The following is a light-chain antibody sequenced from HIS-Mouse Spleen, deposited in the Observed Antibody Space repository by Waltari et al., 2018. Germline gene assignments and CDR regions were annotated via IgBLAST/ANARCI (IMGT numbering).Light chain of an antibody. CDR2: EGS. Sequence: QSALTQPASVXXSPXQSITISRTRTXSDVGSXXXVSXYQQHPGKAPKLRIYEGSKRPSGXSXRFSGSKXXXXXSLTIXGLQAEDEAXYYCCSYAGSSTSVVFXXGXKLTVL. CDR3: CSYAGSSTSVV. V-gene: IGLV2-23*01. CDR1: XSDVGSXXX. J-gene: IGLJ2*01.